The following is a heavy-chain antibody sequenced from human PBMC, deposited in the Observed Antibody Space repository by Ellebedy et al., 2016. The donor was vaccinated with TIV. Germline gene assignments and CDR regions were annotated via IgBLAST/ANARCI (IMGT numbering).Heavy chain of an antibody. D-gene: IGHD4-17*01. CDR3: ARRGSYGDYAVQMNSWFDS. CDR2: IYQDGSEQ. CDR1: GFSFRNYW. V-gene: IGHV3-7*01. Sequence: PGGPLRLSCAASGFSFRNYWMGWVRQAPGKGLEWVANIYQDGSEQHYADSVKGRFTISRDNANKLMFLHMNSLRVEDTAVYYCARRGSYGDYAVQMNSWFDSWGQGTLVTVSS. J-gene: IGHJ5*01.